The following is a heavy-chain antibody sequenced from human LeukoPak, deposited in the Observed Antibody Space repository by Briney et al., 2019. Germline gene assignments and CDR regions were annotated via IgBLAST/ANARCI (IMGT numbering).Heavy chain of an antibody. CDR3: ARENGDYADAFDI. Sequence: PGGSLRLSCAASGFSFTNYRMTWVRQAPGRGLEWVSSISSTSGYIFYADSVQGRFTISRDNAKSSLYLQMNSLRAEDTAVYYCARENGDYADAFDIWGQGTMVTVSS. V-gene: IGHV3-21*01. J-gene: IGHJ3*02. CDR2: ISSTSGYI. CDR1: GFSFTNYR. D-gene: IGHD4-17*01.